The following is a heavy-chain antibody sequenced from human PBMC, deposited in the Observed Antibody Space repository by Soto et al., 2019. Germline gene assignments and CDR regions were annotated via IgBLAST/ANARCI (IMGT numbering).Heavy chain of an antibody. V-gene: IGHV1-69*01. J-gene: IGHJ6*02. D-gene: IGHD2-15*01. CDR3: ARGQSGCSGGSCYSLYGMDV. Sequence: QVQLVQSGAEVKKPGSSVKVSCKASGGTLRGFAISWGRKAPEQGLDWMGGTIPIFGTANYAQKFQGRVTITADESTSTAYMELSSLRSEDTAVYYCARGQSGCSGGSCYSLYGMDVWGQGTTVTVSS. CDR1: GGTLRGFA. CDR2: TIPIFGTA.